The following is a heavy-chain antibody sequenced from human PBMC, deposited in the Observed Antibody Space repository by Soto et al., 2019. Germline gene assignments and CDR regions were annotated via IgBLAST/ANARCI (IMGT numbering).Heavy chain of an antibody. CDR1: GGTFSSYT. CDR3: ASLMSSGYYYGMDF. Sequence: QVQLVQSGAEVKKPGSSVKVSCKASGGTFSSYTISWVRQAPGQGREWMGRMIPILGIANYAQKFQGRVTITADKSTSTAYMELSSLRSEDTAVYYCASLMSSGYYYGMDFCGQGTTVTVSS. CDR2: MIPILGIA. D-gene: IGHD3-10*01. J-gene: IGHJ6*02. V-gene: IGHV1-69*02.